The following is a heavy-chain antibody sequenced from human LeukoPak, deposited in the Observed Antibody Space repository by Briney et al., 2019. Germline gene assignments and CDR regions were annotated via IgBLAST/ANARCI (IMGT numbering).Heavy chain of an antibody. CDR2: INSDGSST. J-gene: IGHJ4*02. V-gene: IGHV3-74*01. Sequence: PGGSLTLSCAASGFTFSSYWMHWVRQAPGKGLVWVSRINSDGSSTSYADSVKGRFTISRDNAKNTLYLQMNSLRAEDTAVYYCAREGGLDFGVVSPFDYWGQGTLVTVSS. CDR1: GFTFSSYW. CDR3: AREGGLDFGVVSPFDY. D-gene: IGHD3-3*01.